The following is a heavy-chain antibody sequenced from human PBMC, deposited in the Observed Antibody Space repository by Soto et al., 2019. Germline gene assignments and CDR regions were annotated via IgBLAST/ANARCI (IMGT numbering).Heavy chain of an antibody. Sequence: PSETLSLTCAVYGGSFSGYSWTWIRQPPGTGLEWIGEINHSGSTNYNPSLKSRVTISVDTSKSQFSLKLTSVTAADTAVYYCARGRGYSYGLDPWGQGTLVTVSS. D-gene: IGHD5-18*01. J-gene: IGHJ5*02. V-gene: IGHV4-34*01. CDR2: INHSGST. CDR3: ARGRGYSYGLDP. CDR1: GGSFSGYS.